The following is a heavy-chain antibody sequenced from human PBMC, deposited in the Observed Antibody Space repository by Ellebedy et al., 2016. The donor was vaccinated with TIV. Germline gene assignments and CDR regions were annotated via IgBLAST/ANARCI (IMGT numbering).Heavy chain of an antibody. CDR3: AKGSSSGFNYDRVGFEY. D-gene: IGHD3-22*01. V-gene: IGHV3-23*01. Sequence: GGSLRLSCAASGFTFSAFALHWVRQAPGKGLEWLSVISADGSTTYHADSVKGRFTITRDNSKNTLYLQMSRLRAEDTAVYFCAKGSSSGFNYDRVGFEYWGQGTLVTVSS. CDR2: ISADGSTT. J-gene: IGHJ4*02. CDR1: GFTFSAFA.